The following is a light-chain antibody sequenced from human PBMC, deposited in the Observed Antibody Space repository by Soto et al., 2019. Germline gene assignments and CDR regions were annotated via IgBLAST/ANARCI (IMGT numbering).Light chain of an antibody. CDR1: SSDVGANNY. CDR3: SSYTSTSTYV. V-gene: IGLV2-14*03. Sequence: QSALTQPASVSGSPGQSITISCTGTSSDVGANNYVSWYQHHPGKAPKLMIYDVTNRPSGVSNRFSGSKSGNTASLTISGLQDEDEADYYCSSYTSTSTYVFGTGTQLTVL. J-gene: IGLJ1*01. CDR2: DVT.